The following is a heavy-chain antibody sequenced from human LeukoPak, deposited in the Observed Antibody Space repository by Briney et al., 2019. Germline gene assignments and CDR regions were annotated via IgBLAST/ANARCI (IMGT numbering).Heavy chain of an antibody. V-gene: IGHV4-59*01. CDR3: ARGRYSGSYAGY. D-gene: IGHD1-26*01. J-gene: IGHJ4*02. CDR2: IYYSGST. CDR1: GASISSYY. Sequence: SETLSLTCTVSGASISSYYWSWIRQPPGKGLEWIGYIYYSGSTNYNPSLESRVTISVDTSKNQFSLKLNSVTAADTAVYYCARGRYSGSYAGYWGQGTLVTVSS.